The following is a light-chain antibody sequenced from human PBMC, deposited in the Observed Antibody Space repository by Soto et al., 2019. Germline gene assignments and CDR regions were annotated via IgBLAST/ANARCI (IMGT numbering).Light chain of an antibody. CDR1: QNIYTW. CDR2: KAS. Sequence: DYQVTQSPSTLSSSVWERFTITCRASQNIYTWLAWYQQKPGIAPKLLIHKASTLESGVPSRCSGSKYGTESTITICRLQPEESATYIGKQYERYPAFSPGTKVDIK. V-gene: IGKV1-5*03. CDR3: KQYERYPA. J-gene: IGKJ1*01.